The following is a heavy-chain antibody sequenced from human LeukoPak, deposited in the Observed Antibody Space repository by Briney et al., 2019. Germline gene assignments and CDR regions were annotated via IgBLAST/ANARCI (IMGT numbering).Heavy chain of an antibody. CDR3: AKERLHKYYYDSSGSYYFDY. CDR1: GFIFSAYG. V-gene: IGHV3-30*02. D-gene: IGHD3-22*01. CDR2: IWYGGGNK. Sequence: GGSLRLSCAASGFIFSAYGMRWVRQAPGKGLEWVADIWYGGGNKYYADSVKGRFTISRDNSKNTLYLQMNSLRAEDTAVYYCAKERLHKYYYDSSGSYYFDYWGQGTLVTVSS. J-gene: IGHJ4*02.